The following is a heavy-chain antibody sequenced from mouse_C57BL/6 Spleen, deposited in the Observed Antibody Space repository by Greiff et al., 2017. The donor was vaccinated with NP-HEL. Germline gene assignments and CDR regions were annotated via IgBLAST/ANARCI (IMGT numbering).Heavy chain of an antibody. CDR2: IWSGGST. CDR1: GFSLTSYG. Sequence: VQRVESGPGLVQPSQSLSITCTVSGFSLTSYGVHWVRQSPGKGLEWLGVIWSGGSTDYNAAFISRLSISKDNSKSQVFFKMNSLQADDTAIYYCARNGGNYYVSSMDYWGQGTSVTVSS. J-gene: IGHJ4*01. CDR3: ARNGGNYYVSSMDY. V-gene: IGHV2-2*01. D-gene: IGHD1-1*02.